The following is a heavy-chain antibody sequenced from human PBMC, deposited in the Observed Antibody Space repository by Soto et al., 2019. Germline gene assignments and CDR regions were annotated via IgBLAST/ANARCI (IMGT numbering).Heavy chain of an antibody. CDR1: GFTFSSYS. V-gene: IGHV3-48*01. D-gene: IGHD3-10*01. Sequence: QPGGSLRLSCAASGFTFSSYSMNWVRQAPGKGLEWVSYISSSSSTIYYADSVKGRFTISRDNAKNSLYLQMNSLRAEDTAVYYCARVGYGSGSSIEYMDVWGKGTTVTVSS. CDR3: ARVGYGSGSSIEYMDV. J-gene: IGHJ6*03. CDR2: ISSSSSTI.